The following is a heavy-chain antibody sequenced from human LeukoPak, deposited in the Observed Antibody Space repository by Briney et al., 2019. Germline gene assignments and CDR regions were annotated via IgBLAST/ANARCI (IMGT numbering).Heavy chain of an antibody. D-gene: IGHD3-10*02. J-gene: IGHJ4*02. CDR2: ICYIGST. CDR3: ARQTYVRGVDY. V-gene: IGHV4-59*08. Sequence: SETLSLTCTVSGGSINNYYWSWIRQPPGKGLEWIGYICYIGSTYYHPSLKNRVTFSVDTSKNQFSLKLTSVTAADTAVYYCARQTYVRGVDYWGQGALVTVSS. CDR1: GGSINNYY.